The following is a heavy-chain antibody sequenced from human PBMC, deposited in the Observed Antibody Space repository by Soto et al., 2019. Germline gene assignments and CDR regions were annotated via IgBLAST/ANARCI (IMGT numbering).Heavy chain of an antibody. CDR3: ARNLEMVRGEFYYYGMDV. CDR1: GGTFSSYA. J-gene: IGHJ6*02. D-gene: IGHD3-10*01. CDR2: IIPIFGTA. V-gene: IGHV1-69*13. Sequence: SVKVSCKASGGTFSSYAISWVRQAPGQGLEWMGGIIPIFGTANYAQKFQGRVTITADESTSTAYMELSSLRSEDTAVYYCARNLEMVRGEFYYYGMDVWGQGTTVTVSS.